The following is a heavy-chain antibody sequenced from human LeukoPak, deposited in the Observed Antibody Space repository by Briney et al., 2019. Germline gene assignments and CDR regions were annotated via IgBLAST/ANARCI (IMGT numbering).Heavy chain of an antibody. CDR2: IYYSEST. D-gene: IGHD2-8*01. CDR1: GGSISSSSYY. J-gene: IGHJ6*03. CDR3: ARFGGYCTNGVCHYYYYMDV. V-gene: IGHV4-39*07. Sequence: SETLSLTCTVSGGSISSSSYYWGWIRQPPGKGLEWIGSIYYSESTYYNPSLKSRVTISVDTSKNQFSLKLSSVTAADTAVYYCARFGGYCTNGVCHYYYYMDVWGKGTTVTVSS.